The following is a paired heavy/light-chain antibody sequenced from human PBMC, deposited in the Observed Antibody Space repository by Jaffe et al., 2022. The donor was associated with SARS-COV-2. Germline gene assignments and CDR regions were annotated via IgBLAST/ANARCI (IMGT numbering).Heavy chain of an antibody. J-gene: IGHJ6*02. Sequence: EVQLVESGGGLVKPGGSLRLSCAASGFTFSSYSMNWVRQAPGKGLEWVSSISSSSSYIYYADSVKGRFTISRDNAKNSLYLQMNSLRAEDTAVYYCARDAFRTYYDFWSGYYRPPYYYYGMDVWGQGTTVTVSS. CDR1: GFTFSSYS. CDR2: ISSSSSYI. CDR3: ARDAFRTYYDFWSGYYRPPYYYYGMDV. D-gene: IGHD3-3*01. V-gene: IGHV3-21*01.
Light chain of an antibody. CDR3: QSMGV. Sequence: QSVLTQPPSVSGAPGQRVTISCTGSSSNIGAGYDVHWYQQLPGTAPKLLIYGNSNRPSGVPDRFSGSKSGTSASLAITGLQAEDEADYYCQSMGVFGGGTKLTVL. J-gene: IGLJ3*02. CDR1: SSNIGAGYD. CDR2: GNS. V-gene: IGLV1-40*01.